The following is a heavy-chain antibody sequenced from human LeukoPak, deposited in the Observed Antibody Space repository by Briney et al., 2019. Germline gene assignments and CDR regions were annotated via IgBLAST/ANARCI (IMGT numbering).Heavy chain of an antibody. J-gene: IGHJ6*02. Sequence: GGSLRLSCAASGFTFTTYTMNWARQAPGKGLEWVSSISSSSTFIYYADSVKDRFTISRDNSKNTLYLQMNSRRPEDTAVYYCAKDPSGDSFGSYGMDVWGQGTTVTVSS. CDR3: AKDPSGDSFGSYGMDV. V-gene: IGHV3-21*01. CDR1: GFTFTTYT. D-gene: IGHD5-18*01. CDR2: ISSSSTFI.